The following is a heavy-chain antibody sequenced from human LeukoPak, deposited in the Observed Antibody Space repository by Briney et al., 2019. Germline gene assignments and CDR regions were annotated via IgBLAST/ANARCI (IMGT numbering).Heavy chain of an antibody. D-gene: IGHD2-2*01. CDR1: GGTFSSYA. CDR3: AVDDEYQLPRSKLYYYYMDV. V-gene: IGHV1-69*01. J-gene: IGHJ6*03. CDR2: IIPIFGTA. Sequence: RASVKVSCKASGGTFSSYAISWVRQAPGQGLEWMGGIIPIFGTANYAQKFQGRVTITADESTSTAYMELSSLRSEDTAVYYCAVDDEYQLPRSKLYYYYMDVWGKGTTVTVSS.